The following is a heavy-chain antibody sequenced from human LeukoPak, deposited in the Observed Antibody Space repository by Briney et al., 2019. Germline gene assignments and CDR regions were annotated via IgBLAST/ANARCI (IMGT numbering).Heavy chain of an antibody. CDR1: GGSFSGYY. V-gene: IGHV4-34*01. Sequence: SETLSLTCAVYGGSFSGYYWSWIRQPPGKGLEWIGGINHSGSTNYNPSLKSRVTISVDTSKNQFSLKLSSVTAADTAVYYCARGRRGYSYGVFDYWGQGTLVTVSS. CDR3: ARGRRGYSYGVFDY. CDR2: INHSGST. D-gene: IGHD5-18*01. J-gene: IGHJ4*02.